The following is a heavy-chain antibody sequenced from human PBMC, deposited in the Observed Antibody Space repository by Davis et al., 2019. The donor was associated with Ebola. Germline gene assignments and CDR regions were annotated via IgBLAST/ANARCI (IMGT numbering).Heavy chain of an antibody. D-gene: IGHD3-10*01. CDR2: ISSGGTI. Sequence: GESLKISCAASGFTFSGYAMNWVRQAPGKGLEFVSGISSGGTIHYADSVKGRFTISRDNAKNSLYLQMHNLTAEDTAVYYCAREVTILRGITKDYAMDVWGKGTTVTVSS. CDR3: AREVTILRGITKDYAMDV. V-gene: IGHV3-69-1*01. J-gene: IGHJ6*04. CDR1: GFTFSGYA.